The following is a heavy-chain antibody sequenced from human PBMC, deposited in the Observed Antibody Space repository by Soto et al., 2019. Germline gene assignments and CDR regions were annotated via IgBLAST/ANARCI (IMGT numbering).Heavy chain of an antibody. CDR1: GGSISSYH. CDR3: ARVGYSSGNRYYFDY. J-gene: IGHJ4*02. D-gene: IGHD6-19*01. CDR2: TSNSAPT. V-gene: IGHV4-59*01. Sequence: SETLSLTCTVSGGSISSYHWSWIRQSPGKGLEWIGYTSNSAPTIYNPSLKSRVTISVDTSKNQFSLKLNSVTAADTAVYYCARVGYSSGNRYYFDYWGQGTLVTVSS.